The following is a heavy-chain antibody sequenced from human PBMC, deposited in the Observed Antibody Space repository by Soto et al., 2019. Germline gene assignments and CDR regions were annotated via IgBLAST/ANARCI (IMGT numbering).Heavy chain of an antibody. Sequence: GASVKVSCKASGGTFSSYAISWVRQAPGQGLEWMGGIIPIFGTANYAQKFQGRVTITADKSTSTAYMELSSLRSEDTAVYYCARVKGGYYYDSWGQGTLVTVSS. V-gene: IGHV1-69*06. J-gene: IGHJ4*02. CDR2: IIPIFGTA. CDR1: GGTFSSYA. CDR3: ARVKGGYYYDS. D-gene: IGHD6-13*01.